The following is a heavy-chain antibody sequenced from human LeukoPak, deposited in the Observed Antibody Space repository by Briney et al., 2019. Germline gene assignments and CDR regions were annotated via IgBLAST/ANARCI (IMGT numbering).Heavy chain of an antibody. CDR3: ASYPRYSSSPPFDY. V-gene: IGHV1-2*02. CDR1: GYTFTSYG. J-gene: IGHJ4*02. Sequence: GASVKVSCKASGYTFTSYGISWVRQAPGQGLEWMGWINPNTGGTYYAEKFQGRVTMTRDTTISTAYMELTRLTSDDTAVYYCASYPRYSSSPPFDYWGQGTLVTVSS. CDR2: INPNTGGT. D-gene: IGHD6-6*01.